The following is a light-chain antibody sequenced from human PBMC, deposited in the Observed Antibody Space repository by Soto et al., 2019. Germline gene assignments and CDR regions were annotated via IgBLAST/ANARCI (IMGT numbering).Light chain of an antibody. CDR1: QSVSSSY. CDR2: GAS. J-gene: IGKJ1*01. Sequence: LSLAPGERATLSRRASQSVSSSYLAWYQQKPGQAPRLLIYGASSRATGIPDRFSGSGSGTDFTLTISRLEPEDFAVYYCQQDISKTRKFGQGTKVEIK. CDR3: QQDISKTRK. V-gene: IGKV3-20*01.